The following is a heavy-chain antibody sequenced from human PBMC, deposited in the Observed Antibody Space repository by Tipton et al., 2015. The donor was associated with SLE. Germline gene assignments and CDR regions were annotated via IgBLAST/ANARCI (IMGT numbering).Heavy chain of an antibody. Sequence: QLVQSGGGVVQPGRSLRLSCAASGFTFSSYAMHWVRQAPGKGLEWVAVISYDGSNKYYADSVKGRFTISRDNSKKTLYLQMNNLRAEDTAVCYCARARAAAGAGDAFDFRGQGTMVTVSS. CDR1: GFTFSSYA. D-gene: IGHD6-13*01. J-gene: IGHJ3*01. CDR2: ISYDGSNK. V-gene: IGHV3-30*04. CDR3: ARARAAAGAGDAFDF.